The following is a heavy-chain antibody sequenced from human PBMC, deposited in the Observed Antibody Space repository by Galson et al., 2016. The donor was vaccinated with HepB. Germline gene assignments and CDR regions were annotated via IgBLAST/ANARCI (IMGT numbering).Heavy chain of an antibody. D-gene: IGHD5-24*01. CDR2: INHSGST. CDR1: GGSFSGYY. Sequence: SETLSLTCAIYGGSFSGYYWSWIRQPPGKGLEWIGEINHSGSTYYNPSLKSRVTLSVDTSKNQFSLKLSSVTAADTAMYHCARGRGFKWLQLTYWGQGTLVTVAS. V-gene: IGHV4-34*01. CDR3: ARGRGFKWLQLTY. J-gene: IGHJ4*02.